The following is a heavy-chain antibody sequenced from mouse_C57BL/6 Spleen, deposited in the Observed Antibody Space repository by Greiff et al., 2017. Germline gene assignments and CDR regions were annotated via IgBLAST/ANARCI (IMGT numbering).Heavy chain of an antibody. D-gene: IGHD2-10*01. J-gene: IGHJ2*01. CDR3: ASSYYGSWYYFDY. CDR2: INPNYGTT. CDR1: GYSFTDYN. V-gene: IGHV1-39*01. Sequence: VQLKESGPELVKPGASVKISCKASGYSFTDYNMNWVKQSNGKSLEWIGVINPNYGTTSYNQKFKGKATLTVDKYSSTAYMQLNSLTSEDSAVYYCASSYYGSWYYFDYWGQGTTLTVSS.